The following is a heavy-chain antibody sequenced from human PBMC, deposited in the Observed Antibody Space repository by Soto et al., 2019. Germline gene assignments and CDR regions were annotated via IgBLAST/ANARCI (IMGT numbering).Heavy chain of an antibody. CDR3: NFNIVLVPAAQRGPNAFDI. J-gene: IGHJ3*02. Sequence: ASVKVSCKASGYTFTSYGISWVRQAPGQGLEWMGWINPNSGGTNYAQKFQGWVTMTRDTSTSTAYMELSSLRSEDTAVYYCNFNIVLVPAAQRGPNAFDIWGQGTMVTVSS. CDR1: GYTFTSYG. D-gene: IGHD2-2*01. V-gene: IGHV1-18*01. CDR2: INPNSGGT.